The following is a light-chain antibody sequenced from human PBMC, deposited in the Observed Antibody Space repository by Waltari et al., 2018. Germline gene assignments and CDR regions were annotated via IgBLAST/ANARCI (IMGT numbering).Light chain of an antibody. Sequence: QSALTQPASVSGSPGQSITISCTGSSSDVGDYNVVPWYQQHPGKTPKLIIYEVTRRPSGVSNRFSGAKSGNTASLTISGLQAEDEADYYCCSYAGRSVYVFGNGTRVTVL. J-gene: IGLJ1*01. CDR2: EVT. CDR3: CSYAGRSVYV. V-gene: IGLV2-23*02. CDR1: SSDVGDYNV.